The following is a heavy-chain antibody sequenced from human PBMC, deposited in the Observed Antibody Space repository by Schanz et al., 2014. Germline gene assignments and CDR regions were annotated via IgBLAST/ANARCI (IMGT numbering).Heavy chain of an antibody. V-gene: IGHV3-33*08. CDR2: IWYNGSNK. J-gene: IGHJ4*02. Sequence: VQVVESGGGLVQPGGSLRLSCAVSGFTVSANYMIWVRQPPGKGLEWVAVIWYNGSNKYYADSVRGRFTISRDNSKNALYLQMNNLRAEDTAVYYCARDRVGASSYFDYWGQGTLVTVSS. CDR1: GFTVSANY. D-gene: IGHD1-26*01. CDR3: ARDRVGASSYFDY.